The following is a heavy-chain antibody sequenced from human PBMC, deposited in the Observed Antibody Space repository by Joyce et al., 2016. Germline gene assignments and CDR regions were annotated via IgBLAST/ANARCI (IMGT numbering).Heavy chain of an antibody. J-gene: IGHJ6*02. CDR3: ARTGGNYYDYYYYGLDV. CDR1: GFTFSSYC. CDR2: ISSDMSST. V-gene: IGHV3-74*01. D-gene: IGHD1-26*01. Sequence: EVQLVESGGGLVQPGGSLRLSCTASGFTFSSYCVHWVRQVSGKWLVWVSHISSDMSSTGYADSVKGRFTISRDNAKNTLYLHMNSLRTEDTAVYYCARTGGNYYDYYYYGLDVWGQGTTVIVSS.